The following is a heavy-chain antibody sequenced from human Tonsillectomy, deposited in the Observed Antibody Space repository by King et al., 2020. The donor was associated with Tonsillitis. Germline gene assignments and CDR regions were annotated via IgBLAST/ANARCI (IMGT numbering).Heavy chain of an antibody. Sequence: VQLQQWGAGLLKPSETLSLTCAVYGGSFRGYYWSWIRQPPGKGLEWIGEINHSGCTNYNPSLKRRVTISVDTSKNQFSLKLSSVTAADTAVYYCARGRIVATIGGWFHYWGQGTLVTVSS. CDR2: INHSGCT. V-gene: IGHV4-34*01. CDR1: GGSFRGYY. J-gene: IGHJ4*02. D-gene: IGHD5-12*01. CDR3: ARGRIVATIGGWFHY.